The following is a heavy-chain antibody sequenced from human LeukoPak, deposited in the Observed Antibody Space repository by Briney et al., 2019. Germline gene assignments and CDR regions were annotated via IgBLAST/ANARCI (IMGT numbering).Heavy chain of an antibody. CDR3: ARDLEVRGVIPNVYGMDV. D-gene: IGHD3-10*01. V-gene: IGHV1-18*01. CDR1: GYTFTSYG. Sequence: AAVKVSCKASGYTFTSYGISWVRQAPGQGLEWMGWISAYNGNTNYAQKLQGRVTMTTDTSTSTAYIELRSLRSDDTAVYYCARDLEVRGVIPNVYGMDVWGQGTTVTVSS. J-gene: IGHJ6*02. CDR2: ISAYNGNT.